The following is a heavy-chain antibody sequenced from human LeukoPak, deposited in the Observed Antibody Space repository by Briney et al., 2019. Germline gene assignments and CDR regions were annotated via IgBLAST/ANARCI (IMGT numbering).Heavy chain of an antibody. CDR1: GYTFSSYS. CDR3: ARISYGSGSSRLDY. Sequence: GGSLRLSCAASGYTFSSYSMNWVRQAPGKGLEWVSSISSSSSYIYYADSVKGRFTISRDNAKNSLYLQMNSLRAEDTAVYYCARISYGSGSSRLDYWGQGTLVTVSS. D-gene: IGHD3-10*01. CDR2: ISSSSSYI. V-gene: IGHV3-21*01. J-gene: IGHJ4*02.